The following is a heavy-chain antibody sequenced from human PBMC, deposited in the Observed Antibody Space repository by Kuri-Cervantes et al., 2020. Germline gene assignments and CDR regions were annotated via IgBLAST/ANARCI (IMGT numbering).Heavy chain of an antibody. CDR3: ARVIAARRRYYYYGMDV. J-gene: IGHJ6*02. CDR2: ISYDGSNK. V-gene: IGHV3-30-3*01. Sequence: SLKISCAASGFTFSSYAMHWVRQAPGKGLEWVAVISYDGSNKYYADSVKGRFTISRDNSKNTLYLQMNSLRAEDTAVYYCARVIAARRRYYYYGMDVWGQGTTVTVSS. D-gene: IGHD6-6*01. CDR1: GFTFSSYA.